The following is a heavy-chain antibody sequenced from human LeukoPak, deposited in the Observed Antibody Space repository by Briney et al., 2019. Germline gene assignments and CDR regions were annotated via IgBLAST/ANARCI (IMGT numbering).Heavy chain of an antibody. Sequence: SETLSLTCAVYGGSFSGYYWSWIRQPPGKGLEWIGEINHSGSTNYNPSLKSRVTISVDTSKNQFSLKLSSVTAADTAVYYCATELAYFVYWGQGTLVTVSS. D-gene: IGHD3-3*02. CDR3: ATELAYFVY. CDR1: GGSFSGYY. J-gene: IGHJ4*02. V-gene: IGHV4-34*01. CDR2: INHSGST.